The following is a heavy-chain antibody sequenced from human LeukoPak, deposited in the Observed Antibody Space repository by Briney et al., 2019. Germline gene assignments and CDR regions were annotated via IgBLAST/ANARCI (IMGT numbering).Heavy chain of an antibody. CDR1: GFTFSSYA. V-gene: IGHV3-30*02. J-gene: IGHJ6*03. CDR2: IRYDGSNK. Sequence: GGSLRLSCAASGFTFSSYAMSWVRQAPGKGLEWVAFIRYDGSNKYYADSVKGRFTISRDNSKNTLYLQMNSLRAEDTAVYYCAKGAHIVVVPAALHMDVWGKGTTVTVSS. CDR3: AKGAHIVVVPAALHMDV. D-gene: IGHD2-2*01.